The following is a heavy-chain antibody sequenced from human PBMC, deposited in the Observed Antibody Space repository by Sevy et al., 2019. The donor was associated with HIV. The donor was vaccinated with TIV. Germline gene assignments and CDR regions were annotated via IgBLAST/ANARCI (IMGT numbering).Heavy chain of an antibody. CDR2: INPKSGDS. D-gene: IGHD5-12*01. J-gene: IGHJ4*02. CDR1: GYTFTGQY. CDR3: ARDLRLHGYSYGSFDY. Sequence: ASVKVSCKASGYTFTGQYIHWVRQAPGQGLEWMGWINPKSGDSNYAQEFQGRVTMTRDTSNNTAYMELSGLTSDDTAVYYCARDLRLHGYSYGSFDYWGQGTLVTVSS. V-gene: IGHV1-2*02.